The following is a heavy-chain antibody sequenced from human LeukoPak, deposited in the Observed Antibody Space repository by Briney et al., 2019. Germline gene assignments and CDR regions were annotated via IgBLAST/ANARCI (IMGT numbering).Heavy chain of an antibody. V-gene: IGHV4-59*08. CDR2: IYYRGTS. J-gene: IGHJ4*02. CDR1: GGSISGYY. Sequence: SETLSLTCTVSGGSISGYYWSWIRQPPGQGLEWIGFIYYRGTSKYNPSLMSRITMSVDTSRNQVSLKLSSVTAADTAVYYCARHYCSGGNCYYFDHWGQGTLVTVSS. D-gene: IGHD2-15*01. CDR3: ARHYCSGGNCYYFDH.